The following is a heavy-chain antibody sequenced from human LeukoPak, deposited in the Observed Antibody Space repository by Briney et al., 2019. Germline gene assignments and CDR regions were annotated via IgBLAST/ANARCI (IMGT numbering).Heavy chain of an antibody. CDR1: GFTFSSYG. V-gene: IGHV3-30*02. D-gene: IGHD2-2*01. Sequence: PGGSLRLSCAASGFTFSSYGMHWVRQAPGKGLEWVAFIRYDGSNKYYADSVKGRFTISRDNSKNTLYLQMNSLRAEDTAVYYCAKDLPPREFVVVPAGDYWGQGTLVTVSS. J-gene: IGHJ4*02. CDR2: IRYDGSNK. CDR3: AKDLPPREFVVVPAGDY.